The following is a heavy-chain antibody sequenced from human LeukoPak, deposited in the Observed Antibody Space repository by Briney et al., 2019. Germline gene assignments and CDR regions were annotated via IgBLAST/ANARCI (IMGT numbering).Heavy chain of an antibody. CDR1: GFIFRNYW. J-gene: IGHJ5*02. CDR3: ARDSRIPPVGFDP. Sequence: PGGSLRLSCTASGFIFRNYWMTWVRQSPGQGLEWVANIDQSGSEIHYVDSVRGRFTISRDDAKNSVYLQMNNLRVEDTAIYYCARDSRIPPVGFDPWDQGTLVTVSS. CDR2: IDQSGSEI. D-gene: IGHD5-18*01. V-gene: IGHV3-7*01.